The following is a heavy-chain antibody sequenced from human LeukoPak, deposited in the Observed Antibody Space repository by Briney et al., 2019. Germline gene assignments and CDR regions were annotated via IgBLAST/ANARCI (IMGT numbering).Heavy chain of an antibody. Sequence: LETLSLTCTVSGGSIRSYYWSWIRQPPGKGLEWIGYIYYSGITNYNPSLKSRVTISVDTSKNQFSLKLSSVTAADTAVYYCATYSSGSYYWSFDLWGRGTLVTASS. V-gene: IGHV4-59*01. CDR2: IYYSGIT. CDR3: ATYSSGSYYWSFDL. D-gene: IGHD3-22*01. CDR1: GGSIRSYY. J-gene: IGHJ2*01.